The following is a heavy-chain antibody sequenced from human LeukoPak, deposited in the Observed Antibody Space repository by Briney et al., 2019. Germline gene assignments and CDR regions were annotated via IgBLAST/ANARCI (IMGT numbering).Heavy chain of an antibody. CDR1: GFTFSSYS. Sequence: GGSLRLSCAASGFTFSSYSMNWVRQAPGKGLEWVSSISSSSSYIYYADSVRGRFTISRDNAKNSLYLQMNSLRAEDAAVYYCARSLYGSGSYYNYWGHGTLVTVSS. CDR2: ISSSSSYI. V-gene: IGHV3-21*01. CDR3: ARSLYGSGSYYNY. J-gene: IGHJ4*01. D-gene: IGHD3-10*01.